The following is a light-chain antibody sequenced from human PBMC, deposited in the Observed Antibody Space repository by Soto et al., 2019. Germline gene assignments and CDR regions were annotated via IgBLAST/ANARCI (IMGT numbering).Light chain of an antibody. CDR1: QSISSW. CDR2: DAS. J-gene: IGKJ1*01. CDR3: QQCNSYGT. Sequence: DIPMTQSPSTLSASVGDRVTITCRASQSISSWLAWYQQKPGKAPKLLIFDASSLDSGVPSRFSGSGSGTEFTLTISSLQPDDFATYYCQQCNSYGTFGQGTKVEIK. V-gene: IGKV1-5*01.